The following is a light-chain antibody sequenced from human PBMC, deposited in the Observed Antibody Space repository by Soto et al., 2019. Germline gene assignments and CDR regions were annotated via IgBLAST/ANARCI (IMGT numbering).Light chain of an antibody. CDR3: PAWDDNIYGPV. J-gene: IGLJ2*01. V-gene: IGLV1-44*01. CDR2: RDN. CDR1: SSDIGSNP. Sequence: QSVLTQPPSASGTPGQRVAISCSGGSSDIGSNPVNWYLHLPGAAPKLLIYRDNQRPSGVPDRFSGSKSGTSASLTISGLQSEDEADYFCPAWDDNIYGPVFGGGTQLTVL.